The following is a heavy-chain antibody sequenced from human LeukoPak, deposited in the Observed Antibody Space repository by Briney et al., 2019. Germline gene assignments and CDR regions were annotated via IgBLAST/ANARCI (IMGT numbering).Heavy chain of an antibody. Sequence: GGSLRLSCAASGFTFSDHYMDWVRQAPGKGLEWVGRTRNKANSYTPEYAASVKGRFTISRDDSKKSLYLHMNSLETEDTAVYYCARDAPHSGFDYWGQGTLVTVSS. J-gene: IGHJ4*02. V-gene: IGHV3-72*01. CDR3: ARDAPHSGFDY. CDR1: GFTFSDHY. CDR2: TRNKANSYTP. D-gene: IGHD3-10*01.